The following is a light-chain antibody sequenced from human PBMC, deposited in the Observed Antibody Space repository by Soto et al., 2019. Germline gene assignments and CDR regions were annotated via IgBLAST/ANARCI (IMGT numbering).Light chain of an antibody. J-gene: IGKJ1*01. CDR1: QSVSSSF. CDR2: GAS. CDR3: QQYDSSPLT. Sequence: EIVLTQSPGTLSLSPGERATLSCRASQSVSSSFLAWYQQKPGQAPRLLIYGASTRATGIPDRFSGSGSGTAFTLTISRLEPEDFAVYYCQQYDSSPLTFGQGNKVEIK. V-gene: IGKV3-20*01.